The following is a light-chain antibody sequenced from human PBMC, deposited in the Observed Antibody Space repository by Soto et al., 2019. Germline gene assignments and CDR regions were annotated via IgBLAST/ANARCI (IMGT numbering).Light chain of an antibody. CDR2: GSS. Sequence: EIVLTQSPGTLSLSPGERGTLSYRASQSVTSYYLAWYQQRPGQDPRLLIYGSSSRATGIPDRFSGSGSGTDFTLTISRLKPEDFAVYYCQQYRYSPHTIGQGTKLESK. CDR1: QSVTSYY. CDR3: QQYRYSPHT. V-gene: IGKV3-20*01. J-gene: IGKJ2*01.